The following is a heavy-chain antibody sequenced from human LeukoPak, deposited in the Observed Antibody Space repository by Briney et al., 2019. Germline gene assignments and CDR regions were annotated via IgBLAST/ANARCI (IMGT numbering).Heavy chain of an antibody. V-gene: IGHV4-39*01. CDR3: ASGLHPLWPRRGYYFDY. J-gene: IGHJ4*02. Sequence: SETLSLTCTVSGGSVSSDSHYWGWIRQPPGKGLEWIGSIYYSGSTYYNPSLKSRVTISVDTSKNQFSLKLSSVTAADTAVYYCASGLHPLWPRRGYYFDYWGQGTLVTVSS. D-gene: IGHD2-15*01. CDR2: IYYSGST. CDR1: GGSVSSDSHY.